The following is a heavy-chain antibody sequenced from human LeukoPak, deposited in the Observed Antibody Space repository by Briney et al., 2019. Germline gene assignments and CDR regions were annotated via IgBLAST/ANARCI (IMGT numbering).Heavy chain of an antibody. CDR2: IYYSGST. D-gene: IGHD3-9*01. CDR3: ARGPGLRYFDWLLPTTASFDY. CDR1: GGSISSYY. Sequence: SETLSLTCTVSGGSISSYYWSWIRQPPGKGLEWIGYIYYSGSTNYNPSLKSRVTISVDASKNQFFLKLRSVTAADTAVYYCARGPGLRYFDWLLPTTASFDYWGQGTLVTVSS. V-gene: IGHV4-59*01. J-gene: IGHJ4*02.